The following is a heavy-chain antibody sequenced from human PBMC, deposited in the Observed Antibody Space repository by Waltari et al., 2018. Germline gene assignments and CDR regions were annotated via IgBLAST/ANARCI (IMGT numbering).Heavy chain of an antibody. CDR2: INPDGSGE. Sequence: EVQLLESGGGLVQPGGSLRLSCAASGFSFSGSWMTWVRQAPGKGLEWVAEINPDGSGEYYVDSVNGRFTISRDNTKNSLYPQMNSLRPDDTAVYFCARDPAFGAFDFWGQGTVVTVSS. J-gene: IGHJ3*01. V-gene: IGHV3-7*01. CDR1: GFSFSGSW. CDR3: ARDPAFGAFDF. D-gene: IGHD3-10*01.